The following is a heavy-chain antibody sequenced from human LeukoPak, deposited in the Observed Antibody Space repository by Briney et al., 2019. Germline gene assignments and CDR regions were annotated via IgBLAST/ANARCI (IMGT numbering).Heavy chain of an antibody. Sequence: GGSLRLSCSASGFTFSTYAMHWVRQAPGKGLVWVARISPDGSSALSADSVRGRSTISRDNADNTLYLQLNSLRAEDTAVYYCARVSFCPRCHFDYWGQGTLVTVSS. CDR3: ARVSFCPRCHFDY. V-gene: IGHV3-74*03. CDR2: ISPDGSSA. D-gene: IGHD2/OR15-2a*01. CDR1: GFTFSTYA. J-gene: IGHJ4*02.